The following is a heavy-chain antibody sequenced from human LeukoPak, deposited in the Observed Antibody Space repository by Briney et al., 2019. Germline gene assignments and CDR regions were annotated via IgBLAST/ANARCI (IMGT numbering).Heavy chain of an antibody. V-gene: IGHV3-74*03. J-gene: IGHJ1*01. D-gene: IGHD3-3*01. CDR2: ISNDGTII. Sequence: GGSLRLSCAAYEFAFGSYVMHWVRQAPGKGPVWVSRISNDGTIITYADSVKGRFTVSRDNAKNTLYLQMNSLRAEDTAVYYCTTVPHYDFWSGYESAEYFQHWGQGTLVTVSS. CDR3: TTVPHYDFWSGYESAEYFQH. CDR1: EFAFGSYV.